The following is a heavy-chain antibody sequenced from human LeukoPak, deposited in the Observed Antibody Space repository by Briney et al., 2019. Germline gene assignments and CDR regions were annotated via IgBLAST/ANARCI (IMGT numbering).Heavy chain of an antibody. V-gene: IGHV3-23*01. Sequence: GGSLRLSCAASGFTFSKYAMTWVRQAPGKGLEWVSAISSSTLKIYYADSVKGRFTISRDNSKNTLYLQMNSVTAEDTAVYYCAKDDAWLRFGEWSQGTLVTVSS. D-gene: IGHD3-10*01. CDR1: GFTFSKYA. CDR3: AKDDAWLRFGE. CDR2: ISSSTLKI. J-gene: IGHJ4*02.